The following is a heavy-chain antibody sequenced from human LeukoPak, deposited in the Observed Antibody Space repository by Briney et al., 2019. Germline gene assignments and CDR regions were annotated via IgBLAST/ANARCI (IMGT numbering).Heavy chain of an antibody. Sequence: SETLSLTCAVYGGSFSGYYWSWIRQPPGKGLEWIGEINHSGSTNYNPSLKSRVTISVDTSKNQFSLKLSSVTAADTAVYYCARGGGRDGYNCDYWSQGTLVTVSS. D-gene: IGHD5-24*01. V-gene: IGHV4-34*01. CDR2: INHSGST. CDR1: GGSFSGYY. CDR3: ARGGGRDGYNCDY. J-gene: IGHJ4*02.